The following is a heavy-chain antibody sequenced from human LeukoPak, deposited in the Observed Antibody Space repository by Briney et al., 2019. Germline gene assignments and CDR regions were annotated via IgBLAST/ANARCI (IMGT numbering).Heavy chain of an antibody. J-gene: IGHJ6*03. D-gene: IGHD6-13*01. CDR1: EFTFVRYA. CDR2: ISSSSFKI. CDR3: VRDPSYGSSWYYYMDV. V-gene: IGHV3-48*04. Sequence: GGSLRLSCAASEFTFVRYAMNWVRQTPGKGLEWVSYISSSSFKIGYADSVKGRFTISRDNSKNSLYLQMDSLRVEDTAVYYCVRDPSYGSSWYYYMDVWGKGTTVTVSS.